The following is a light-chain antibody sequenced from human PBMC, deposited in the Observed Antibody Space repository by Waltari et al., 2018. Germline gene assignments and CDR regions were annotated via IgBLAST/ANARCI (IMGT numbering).Light chain of an antibody. V-gene: IGLV3-1*01. CDR1: KLGDKY. J-gene: IGLJ2*01. Sequence: SYELTQPPSVSVSPGQTASITCSGDKLGDKYPCWYQQKPGKSPVLVIYQATKRPSGVPCRFSGSNAENIATLTISGTQAMDEADYYCQAWDRRTEHVVFCGGTKLTVL. CDR3: QAWDRRTEHVV. CDR2: QAT.